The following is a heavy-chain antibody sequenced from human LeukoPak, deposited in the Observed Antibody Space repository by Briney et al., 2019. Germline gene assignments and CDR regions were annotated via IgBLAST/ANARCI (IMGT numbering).Heavy chain of an antibody. D-gene: IGHD5-12*01. J-gene: IGHJ6*02. CDR2: INHSGST. CDR1: GESFSDYY. V-gene: IGHV4-34*01. Sequence: SETLSLTCGVSGESFSDYYWSWIRQPPGKGLEWIGEINHSGSTNYNPSLKSRVTISIDTSKKQFSLKLSSVTAADTAVYYCARSLRGYSGYAFYYYGMDVWGRGTTVTVSS. CDR3: ARSLRGYSGYAFYYYGMDV.